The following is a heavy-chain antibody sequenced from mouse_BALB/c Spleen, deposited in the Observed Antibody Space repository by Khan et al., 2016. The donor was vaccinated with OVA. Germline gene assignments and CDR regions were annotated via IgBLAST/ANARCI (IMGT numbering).Heavy chain of an antibody. J-gene: IGHJ3*01. CDR1: GYTFTDYY. Sequence: VELVESGAELARPGASVKLSCKASGYTFTDYYINWVKQRTGQGLEWIGEISPGSGDTYYNEKFKGKATLTADKSSSTVYMQLSSLTAEASAVDFWARRNYFGYTFAYWGQGTLVTVSA. CDR3: ARRNYFGYTFAY. V-gene: IGHV1-77*01. CDR2: ISPGSGDT. D-gene: IGHD1-2*01.